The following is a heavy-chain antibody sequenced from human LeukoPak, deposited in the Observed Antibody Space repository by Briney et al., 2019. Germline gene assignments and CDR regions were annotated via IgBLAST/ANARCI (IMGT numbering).Heavy chain of an antibody. CDR3: ARRNLRSGSSPGLDP. J-gene: IGHJ5*02. V-gene: IGHV3-21*01. CDR1: GFTFSDYS. Sequence: GGSLRLSCAASGFTFSDYSMNWVRQAPGEGLEWVSSISSSSSYMYYADSVKGRFTISRDNAKNSLYLQMNSLRAEDTAVYYCARRNLRSGSSPGLDPWGQGTLVTVSS. D-gene: IGHD3-10*01. CDR2: ISSSSSYM.